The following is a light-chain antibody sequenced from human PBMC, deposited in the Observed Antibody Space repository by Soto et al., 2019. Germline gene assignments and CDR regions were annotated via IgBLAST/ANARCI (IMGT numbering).Light chain of an antibody. J-gene: IGKJ4*01. CDR3: QQRYNWPLT. V-gene: IGKV3-11*01. Sequence: ELVLTQSPGTLSLSPGERATLSCRVGHSVRSYLAWYQQKPGQAPRLLIYDASDRASGIPARFSGSGSGSDFTLTISSLEPEDFAVYYCQQRYNWPLTFGGGTKVDIK. CDR1: HSVRSY. CDR2: DAS.